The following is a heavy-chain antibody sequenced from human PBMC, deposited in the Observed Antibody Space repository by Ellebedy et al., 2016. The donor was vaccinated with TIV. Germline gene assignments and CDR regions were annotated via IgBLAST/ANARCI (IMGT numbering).Heavy chain of an antibody. D-gene: IGHD4-17*01. V-gene: IGHV3-53*05. Sequence: GESLKISXAASGFTVSSNYMSWVRQAPGKGLEWVSVIYSGGSTYYADSVKGRFTISRDNSKNTLYLQMGSLRAEDMAVYYCAREADHGDYDYWGQGTLVTVSS. CDR3: AREADHGDYDY. CDR1: GFTVSSNY. CDR2: IYSGGST. J-gene: IGHJ4*02.